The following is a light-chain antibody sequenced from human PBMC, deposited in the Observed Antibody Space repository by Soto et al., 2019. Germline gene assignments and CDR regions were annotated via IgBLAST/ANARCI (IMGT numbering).Light chain of an antibody. CDR3: SSYTSSDPLVA. Sequence: QSALTQPASVSGSPGQSITISCIGTISDIGGFNYVSWYQQHPGTAPKLIISDVSHRPSGVSHRFSGSKSDNTASLTISGLQAEDEADYYCSSYTSSDPLVAFGGGTKLTVL. CDR2: DVS. CDR1: ISDIGGFNY. J-gene: IGLJ2*01. V-gene: IGLV2-14*03.